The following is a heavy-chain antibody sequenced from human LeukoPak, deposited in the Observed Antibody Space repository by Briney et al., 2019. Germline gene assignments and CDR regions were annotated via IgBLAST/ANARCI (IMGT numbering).Heavy chain of an antibody. Sequence: SETLPLTCSASGGSISTRGYYWAWIRQPPGKGLEWVGSISYSGTTFYNPSLKSRISISGDTSKNQFSLRLNSVTAEDTAVYYCARRQAVGDTFFDYWGQGTLVTVSS. CDR1: GGSISTRGYY. J-gene: IGHJ4*02. D-gene: IGHD1-26*01. CDR2: ISYSGTT. V-gene: IGHV4-39*01. CDR3: ARRQAVGDTFFDY.